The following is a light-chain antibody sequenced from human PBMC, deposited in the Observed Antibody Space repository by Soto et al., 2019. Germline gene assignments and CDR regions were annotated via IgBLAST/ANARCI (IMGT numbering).Light chain of an antibody. V-gene: IGLV2-14*01. CDR3: SSYTSSSTDVV. J-gene: IGLJ2*01. CDR1: SSDIGGYNY. Sequence: QSALTQPASVSGSPGQSITISCTGASSDIGGYNYVSWYQQLPGKAPKLMIYEVSNRPSGVSNRFSGSKSGNTASLTISGLQAEDEVDYYCSSYTSSSTDVVFGGGTKLTVL. CDR2: EVS.